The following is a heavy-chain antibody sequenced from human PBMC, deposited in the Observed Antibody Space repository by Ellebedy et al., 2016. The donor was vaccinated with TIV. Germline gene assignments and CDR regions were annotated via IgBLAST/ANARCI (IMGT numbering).Heavy chain of an antibody. CDR2: INDRGVST. V-gene: IGHV3-23*01. CDR3: AKDYFYDSSGGYFDY. J-gene: IGHJ4*02. CDR1: GFSFSSYA. Sequence: GESLKISCAASGFSFSSYAMSWVRQTPGKGLEWVSSINDRGVSTYYADSVKGRFTVPRDNSKNTLHLQMNSLRAEDTAVYYCAKDYFYDSSGGYFDYWGQGTLVTVSS. D-gene: IGHD3-22*01.